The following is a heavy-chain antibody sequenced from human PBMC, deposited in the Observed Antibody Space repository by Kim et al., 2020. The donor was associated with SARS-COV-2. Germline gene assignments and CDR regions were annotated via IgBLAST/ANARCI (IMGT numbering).Heavy chain of an antibody. D-gene: IGHD3-10*01. J-gene: IGHJ4*02. Sequence: GGSLRLSCAASGFTFSSYAMSWVRQAPGKGLEWVSAISGSGGSTYYADSVKGRFTISRDNSKNTLYLQMNSLRAEDTAVYYCAKDELSMVRGVIPAFDYWGQGTLVTVSS. CDR1: GFTFSSYA. V-gene: IGHV3-23*01. CDR2: ISGSGGST. CDR3: AKDELSMVRGVIPAFDY.